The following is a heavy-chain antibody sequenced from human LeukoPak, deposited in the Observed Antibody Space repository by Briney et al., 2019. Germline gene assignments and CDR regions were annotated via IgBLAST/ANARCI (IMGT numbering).Heavy chain of an antibody. CDR1: GSTFTDYH. D-gene: IGHD6-19*01. CDR3: ARGPSPGYASGWNTYFDP. Sequence: ASVKVSCKASGSTFTDYHVHWVRQAPGQGLGWMGWINPDSGGTKYQGRVTMTRDTSISTVYMELSSLTSDDTAVFYCARGPSPGYASGWNTYFDPWGQGTLVTVSS. V-gene: IGHV1-2*02. J-gene: IGHJ5*02. CDR2: INPDSGGT.